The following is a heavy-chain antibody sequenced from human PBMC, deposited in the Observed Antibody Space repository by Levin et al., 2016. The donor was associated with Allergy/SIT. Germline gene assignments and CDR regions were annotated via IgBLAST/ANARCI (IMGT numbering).Heavy chain of an antibody. D-gene: IGHD3-9*01. J-gene: IGHJ6*02. Sequence: GSSLKISCAASGFTFSSYGMHWVRQAPGKGLEWVAVIWYDGSNKYYADSVKGRFTISRDNSKNTLYLQMNSLRAEDTAVYYCARDWRNYDILTGYYGDYGMDVWGQGTTVTVSS. CDR2: IWYDGSNK. CDR1: GFTFSSYG. V-gene: IGHV3-33*01. CDR3: ARDWRNYDILTGYYGDYGMDV.